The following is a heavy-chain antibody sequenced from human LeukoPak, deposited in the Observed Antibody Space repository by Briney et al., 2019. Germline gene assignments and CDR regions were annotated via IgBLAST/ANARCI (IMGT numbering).Heavy chain of an antibody. J-gene: IGHJ4*02. D-gene: IGHD2-2*01. CDR2: ISAYNGNT. Sequence: GASVKVSCKASGYTFTSYGISWVRQAPGQGLEWMGWISAYNGNTNYAQKPQGRVTMTTDTSTSTAYMELRSLRSDDTAVYYCARDPRLFPDSSTNGFDYWGQGTLVTVSS. V-gene: IGHV1-18*01. CDR3: ARDPRLFPDSSTNGFDY. CDR1: GYTFTSYG.